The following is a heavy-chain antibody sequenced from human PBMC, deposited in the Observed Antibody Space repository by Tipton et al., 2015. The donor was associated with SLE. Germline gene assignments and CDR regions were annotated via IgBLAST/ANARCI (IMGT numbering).Heavy chain of an antibody. CDR2: IYHSGST. V-gene: IGHV4-39*07. Sequence: LRLSCTVSGGSISSSSYYWGWIRQPPGKGLEWIGSIYHSGSTNYNPSLKSRVTISVDKSKNQFSLRLSSVTAADTAVYYCARGPVYYDRQSYFDYWGQGTLVTVSS. CDR3: ARGPVYYDRQSYFDY. J-gene: IGHJ4*02. D-gene: IGHD3-22*01. CDR1: GGSISSSSYY.